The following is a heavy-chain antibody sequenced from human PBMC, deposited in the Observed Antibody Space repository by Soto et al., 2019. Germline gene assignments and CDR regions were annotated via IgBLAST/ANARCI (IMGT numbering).Heavy chain of an antibody. V-gene: IGHV4-59*08. D-gene: IGHD3-22*01. CDR3: ASASYDSSGYYYKWGYFDY. J-gene: IGHJ4*02. CDR2: IYYSGST. CDR1: GGSISSYY. Sequence: SETLSLTCTVSGGSISSYYWSWIRQPPGKGLEWIGYIYYSGSTNYNPSLKSRVTISVDTSKNQFSLNVISVTAADTAVYYCASASYDSSGYYYKWGYFDYWGQGTLVTVSS.